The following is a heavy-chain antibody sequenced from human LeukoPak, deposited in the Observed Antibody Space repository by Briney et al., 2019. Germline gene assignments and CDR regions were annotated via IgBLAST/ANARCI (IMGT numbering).Heavy chain of an antibody. V-gene: IGHV1-69*04. CDR2: IIPILGIA. D-gene: IGHD1-26*01. Sequence: SVKVSCKASGGTFSSYAISWVRQAPGQGLEWMGRIIPILGIANYAQKLQGRVTMTTDTSTSTAYMKLRSLRSDDTAVYYCATPNSLGATGAWVYFDYWGQGTLVTVSS. CDR3: ATPNSLGATGAWVYFDY. J-gene: IGHJ4*02. CDR1: GGTFSSYA.